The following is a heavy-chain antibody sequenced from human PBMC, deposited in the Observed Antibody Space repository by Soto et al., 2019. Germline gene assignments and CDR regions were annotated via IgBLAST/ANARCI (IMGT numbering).Heavy chain of an antibody. J-gene: IGHJ4*02. CDR3: TRDSSFDGCYTGYYVNDF. Sequence: ASVKVSCKASGYTFSNFGISWVRQAPGEGLEWMGWISPNSEKTKIAQRFQGRVTMTTDISTSTSYLELRGLTSDDTADYYCTRDSSFDGCYTGYYVNDFWGQGTLVTVSS. V-gene: IGHV1-18*01. CDR1: GYTFSNFG. CDR2: ISPNSEKT. D-gene: IGHD3-3*01.